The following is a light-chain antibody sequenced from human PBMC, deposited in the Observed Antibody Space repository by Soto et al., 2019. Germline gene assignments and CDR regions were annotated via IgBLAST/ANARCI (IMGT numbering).Light chain of an antibody. CDR1: QRLRSY. CDR2: AAF. J-gene: IGKJ2*01. Sequence: IQMTPSPSFLAASVGNRVTITCRASQRLRSYLNWYQQKPGKAPKLLIYAAFSLQSGVPSRFSGSGSGTDFTLTISSLQPEDFATYYCQQSYSTLYTFGQGTKLEIK. V-gene: IGKV1-39*01. CDR3: QQSYSTLYT.